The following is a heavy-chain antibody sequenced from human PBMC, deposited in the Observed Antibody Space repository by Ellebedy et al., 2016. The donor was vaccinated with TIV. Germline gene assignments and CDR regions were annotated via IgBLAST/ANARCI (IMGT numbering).Heavy chain of an antibody. V-gene: IGHV3-48*02. CDR2: ISTSGRTI. CDR3: ARVDCYNPHYYYYSGMDV. Sequence: PGGSLRLSCVVSGVTFTSYSMKWVRQAPGKALEGVSYISTSGRTIYYADSVKGRFTISRDNVRNSLYLQMNSLKDEDTAVYYCARVDCYNPHYYYYSGMDVWGQGTTVTVSS. CDR1: GVTFTSYS. J-gene: IGHJ6*02. D-gene: IGHD5-24*01.